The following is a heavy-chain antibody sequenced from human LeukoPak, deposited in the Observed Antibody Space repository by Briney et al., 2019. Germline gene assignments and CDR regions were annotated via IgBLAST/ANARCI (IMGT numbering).Heavy chain of an antibody. D-gene: IGHD3-22*01. J-gene: IGHJ4*02. CDR2: INHSGST. CDR1: GVSISSDNW. Sequence: SETLSLTCAVYGVSISSDNWWTWVRQPPGKGLEWIGEINHSGSTNYNPSLKSRVTISVDTSKNQFSLKLSSVTAADTAVYYCAIDYYDSSGLWYWGQGTLVTVSS. CDR3: AIDYYDSSGLWY. V-gene: IGHV4-4*02.